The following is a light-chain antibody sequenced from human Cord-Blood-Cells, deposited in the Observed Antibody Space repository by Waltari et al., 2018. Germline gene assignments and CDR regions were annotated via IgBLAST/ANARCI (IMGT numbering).Light chain of an antibody. V-gene: IGKV1-39*01. J-gene: IGKJ3*01. CDR2: AAS. CDR1: QSISSY. CDR3: QQSYSTPIFT. Sequence: DIQMPQAPSPLSASVGDSVTITCRASQSISSYLNWYQQKPGKAPKLLIYAASSLQSGVPSRFSGSRSGTDFTLTISSLQPEDFATYYCQQSYSTPIFTFGAGTKVDIK.